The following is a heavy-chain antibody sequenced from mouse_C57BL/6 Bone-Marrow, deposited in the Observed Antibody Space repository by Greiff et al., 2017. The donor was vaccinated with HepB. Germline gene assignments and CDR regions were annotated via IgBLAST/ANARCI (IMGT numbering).Heavy chain of an antibody. Sequence: VHVKQSGAELVRPGASVKLSCTASGFNIKDYYMHWVKQRPEQGLEWIGRIDPEDGDTEYAPKFQGKATMTADTSSNTAYLPLSSLTSEDTAVYYCTTCGVWDYEGYWGQGTTLTVSS. CDR2: IDPEDGDT. J-gene: IGHJ2*01. CDR3: TTCGVWDYEGY. CDR1: GFNIKDYY. V-gene: IGHV14-1*01. D-gene: IGHD2-4*01.